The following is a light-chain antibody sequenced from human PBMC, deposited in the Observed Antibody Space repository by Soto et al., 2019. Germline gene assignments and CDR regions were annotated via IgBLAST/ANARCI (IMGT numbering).Light chain of an antibody. CDR1: SSNIGGNT. CDR3: AAWDDSLNGPV. J-gene: IGLJ2*01. V-gene: IGLV1-44*01. CDR2: SNN. Sequence: QLVLTQPPSALGTPGQRVTISCSGSSSNIGGNTVNWYQHLPGTAPKLLIYSNNQRPSGVPDRFSCSRSGTSASLAISGLQSEDEADYYCAAWDDSLNGPVFGGGTKLTVL.